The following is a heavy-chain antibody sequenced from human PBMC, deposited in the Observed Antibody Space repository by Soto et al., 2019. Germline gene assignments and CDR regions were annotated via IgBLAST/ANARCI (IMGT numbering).Heavy chain of an antibody. CDR1: GGSFNTYP. CDR3: ARGHRRTHDILTGYYPVLEY. V-gene: IGHV1-69*06. CDR2: IIPIFGSA. D-gene: IGHD3-9*01. Sequence: QGQLVQSGAEMRKPGSSVKVSCKTSGGSFNTYPISWVRQAPGQGLEWMGGIIPIFGSANYAQKFQGRVTITADKSTSTAYMDLSNLRSEDTAVYYCARGHRRTHDILTGYYPVLEYWGQGTLVTVSS. J-gene: IGHJ4*02.